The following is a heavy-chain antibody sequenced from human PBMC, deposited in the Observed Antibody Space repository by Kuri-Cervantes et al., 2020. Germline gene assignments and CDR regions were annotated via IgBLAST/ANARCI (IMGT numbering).Heavy chain of an antibody. Sequence: GGSLRLSCAASGFTFSGSAMHRVRQASGKGLEWVGRIRSKANSYATAYAASVKGRFTISRDDSKNTAYLQMNSLKTEDTAVYYCTRHEGNASPLFDYWGQGTLVTVSS. CDR3: TRHEGNASPLFDY. D-gene: IGHD1-1*01. V-gene: IGHV3-73*01. CDR1: GFTFSGSA. J-gene: IGHJ4*02. CDR2: IRSKANSYAT.